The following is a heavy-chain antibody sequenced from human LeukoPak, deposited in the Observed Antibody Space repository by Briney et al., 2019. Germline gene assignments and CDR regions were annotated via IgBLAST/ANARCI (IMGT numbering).Heavy chain of an antibody. CDR3: ARESSFGRYNWFDP. V-gene: IGHV4-34*01. J-gene: IGHJ5*02. CDR1: GGSFSGYY. Sequence: PSETLSLTCAVYGGSFSGYYWSWIRQPPGKGLEWIGEINHSGSTNYNPSLKSRATISVDTSKNQFSLKLSSVTAADTAVYYCARESSFGRYNWFDPWGQGTLVTVSS. D-gene: IGHD3-10*01. CDR2: INHSGST.